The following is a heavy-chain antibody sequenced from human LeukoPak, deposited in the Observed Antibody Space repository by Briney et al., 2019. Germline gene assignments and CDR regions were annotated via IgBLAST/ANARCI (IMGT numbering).Heavy chain of an antibody. CDR2: INPNSGGT. Sequence: ASVKVSCKASGYTFTGYYMHWVRQAPGQGLEWMGWINPNSGGTNYAQKFQGRVTMTTDTSTRTAYMALRSLRSDDTAVYYCARDQTGVATWDYYYYMDVWGKGTTVTISS. D-gene: IGHD5-12*01. V-gene: IGHV1-2*02. J-gene: IGHJ6*03. CDR1: GYTFTGYY. CDR3: ARDQTGVATWDYYYYMDV.